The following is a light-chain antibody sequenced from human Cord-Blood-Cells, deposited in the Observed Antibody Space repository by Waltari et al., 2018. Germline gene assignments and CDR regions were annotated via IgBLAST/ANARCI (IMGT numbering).Light chain of an antibody. CDR3: QQYNNWPRT. J-gene: IGKJ1*01. Sequence: EIVMKQSPATLSVSPGERATLSCRASQSVSSNLAWYQQKPGQAPRLPIYGASTRATGIPARFSGSGSGTEFTLTISSLQSEDFAVYYCQQYNNWPRTFGQGTKVEIK. V-gene: IGKV3-15*01. CDR2: GAS. CDR1: QSVSSN.